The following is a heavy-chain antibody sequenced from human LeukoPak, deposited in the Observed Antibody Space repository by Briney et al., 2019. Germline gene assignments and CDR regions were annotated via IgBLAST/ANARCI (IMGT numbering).Heavy chain of an antibody. CDR3: SGHSSGWYAD. D-gene: IGHD6-19*01. J-gene: IGHJ4*02. CDR2: ISGNGGST. V-gene: IGHV3-64D*09. CDR1: GFTFSSYA. Sequence: GGSLRLSCSASGFTFSSYAMHWVRQAPGKGLEYVSAISGNGGSTYYSDSVKGRFTISRDNSKNTLYLQMSSLRAEDTAVYYCSGHSSGWYADCGQGTLVTVSS.